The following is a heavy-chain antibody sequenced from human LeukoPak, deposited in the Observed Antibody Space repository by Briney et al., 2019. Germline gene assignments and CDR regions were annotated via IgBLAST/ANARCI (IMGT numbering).Heavy chain of an antibody. J-gene: IGHJ4*02. D-gene: IGHD2-15*01. CDR2: TSAYNGNT. CDR3: ARALRLYCSGGSCPLGY. CDR1: GYTFTSYG. V-gene: IGHV1-18*04. Sequence: GASVKVSCKASGYTFTSYGISWVRQAPGQGLEWMGWTSAYNGNTNYAQKLQGRVTMTTDTSTSTAYMELRSLRSDDTAVYYCARALRLYCSGGSCPLGYWGQGTLVTVSS.